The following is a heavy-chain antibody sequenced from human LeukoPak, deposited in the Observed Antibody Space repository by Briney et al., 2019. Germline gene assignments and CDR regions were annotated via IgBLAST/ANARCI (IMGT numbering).Heavy chain of an antibody. CDR1: GFTFSSYS. Sequence: GGSLRLSCAASGFTFSSYSMNWVRQAPGKGLEWVSSISSSSSYIYYADSVKGRFTISRDNAKNSLYLQMNSLRDEDTAVYYCARGGSGYSYGKIDSWGQGILVTVSS. D-gene: IGHD5-18*01. J-gene: IGHJ4*02. CDR2: ISSSSSYI. V-gene: IGHV3-21*01. CDR3: ARGGSGYSYGKIDS.